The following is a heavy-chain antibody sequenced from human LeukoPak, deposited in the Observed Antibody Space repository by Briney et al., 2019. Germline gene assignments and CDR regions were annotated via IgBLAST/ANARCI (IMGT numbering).Heavy chain of an antibody. CDR1: GGSISGYY. CDR2: IYTSGST. J-gene: IGHJ4*02. D-gene: IGHD3-22*01. V-gene: IGHV4-4*07. Sequence: SETLSLTCTVSGGSISGYYWSWIRQPAGKGLEWIGRIYTSGSTTCNPSLKSRVNMSVDTSKNQFSLKLSSVTAADTAVYYCARERDSSAYFDYWGQGTLVTVSS. CDR3: ARERDSSAYFDY.